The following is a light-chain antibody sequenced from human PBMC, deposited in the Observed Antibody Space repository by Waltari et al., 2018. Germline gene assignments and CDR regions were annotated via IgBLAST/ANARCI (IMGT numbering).Light chain of an antibody. CDR2: ATS. Sequence: DVLMTQSPSSLSASIGDRVTITCRASRSVIGYLNLYQQTPGKAPKFLIYATSTLQSGVPSRFSGSGSGTDYTLTISSLQPEDFATYYCQQSHSSPLTFGGGTNVEIK. CDR1: RSVIGY. J-gene: IGKJ4*01. CDR3: QQSHSSPLT. V-gene: IGKV1-39*01.